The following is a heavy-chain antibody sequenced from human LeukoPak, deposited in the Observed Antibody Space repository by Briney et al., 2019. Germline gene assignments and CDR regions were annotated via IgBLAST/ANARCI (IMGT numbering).Heavy chain of an antibody. V-gene: IGHV1-69*01. CDR3: SRGVLTVTAFLHYYYYHMDV. CDR1: VGTFSSFA. J-gene: IGHJ6*03. Sequence: ASVKVSCKASVGTFSSFAIRWVRQAPGQGLEWMGGIIPIFGTANYAQKFQGRVTITADESTSTAYMELSSLRSEDTAVYYCSRGVLTVTAFLHYYYYHMDVWGKGTTVTVSS. D-gene: IGHD4-17*01. CDR2: IIPIFGTA.